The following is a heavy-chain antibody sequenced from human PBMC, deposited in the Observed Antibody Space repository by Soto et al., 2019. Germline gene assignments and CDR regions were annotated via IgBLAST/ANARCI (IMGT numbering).Heavy chain of an antibody. V-gene: IGHV1-69*01. CDR2: IIPIFGTA. D-gene: IGHD5-18*01. J-gene: IGHJ4*02. Sequence: QVQLVQSGAEVKKPGSSVKVSCKASGVTFSSYAISWVRQAPGQGLEWMGGIIPIFGTANYAQKFQGRVTITADESTSTAYMELSSLRSEDTAVYYCARDLGGYSYGYGDYWGQGTLVTVSS. CDR1: GVTFSSYA. CDR3: ARDLGGYSYGYGDY.